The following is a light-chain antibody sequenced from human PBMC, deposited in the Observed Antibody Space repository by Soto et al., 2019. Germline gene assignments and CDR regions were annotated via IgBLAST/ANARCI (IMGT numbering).Light chain of an antibody. J-gene: IGLJ3*02. CDR1: SSDVGNYNY. Sequence: QSVLTQPASVSGSPGQSITISCTGTSSDVGNYNYVSWYQQDPGKAPKLMIYEVNNRPSGVSHRFSGSKSGNTASLTISGLQADDEADYYCISYTNSNTWVFGGGTKLTVL. CDR3: ISYTNSNTWV. CDR2: EVN. V-gene: IGLV2-14*01.